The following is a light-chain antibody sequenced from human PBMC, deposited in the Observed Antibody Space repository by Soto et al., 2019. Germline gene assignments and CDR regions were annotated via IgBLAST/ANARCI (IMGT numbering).Light chain of an antibody. CDR3: HQYYSYSRT. CDR2: KAS. Sequence: DVQMTQSPSTLSASVGDRVTITCRASQSISDWLAWYQQKPGKAPKLLIYKASSLESGVPSRFSGSGSGTEFTLTIRSLQPDDFATYYCHQYYSYSRTFGQGTKVEIK. CDR1: QSISDW. V-gene: IGKV1-5*03. J-gene: IGKJ1*01.